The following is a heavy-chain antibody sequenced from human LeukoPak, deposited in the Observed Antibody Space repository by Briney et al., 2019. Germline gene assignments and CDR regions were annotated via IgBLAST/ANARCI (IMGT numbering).Heavy chain of an antibody. V-gene: IGHV3-21*01. CDR3: ARASGYDSRYFDY. CDR1: GFTFSSYS. CDR2: ISSSSSYI. Sequence: GGSLRLSCAASGFTFSSYSMNWVRQAPGKGLEWVSSISSSSSYIYYADSVKGRFTISRDNAKNSLYLQMNSLRAEDTAVYYCARASGYDSRYFDYWGQGTLVTVSS. D-gene: IGHD5-12*01. J-gene: IGHJ4*02.